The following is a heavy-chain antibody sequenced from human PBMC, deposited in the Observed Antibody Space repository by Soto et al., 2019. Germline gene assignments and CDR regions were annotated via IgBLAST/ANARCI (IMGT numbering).Heavy chain of an antibody. CDR1: EIIFSGYG. J-gene: IGHJ4*02. Sequence: GGSLRLSCVVSEIIFSGYGMHWVRQAPGKGLEWVAVLRFDGSVNYADSVKGRFTISRDNSKNTLYLQMNSLRAEDTAVYYCERDGVEATAFFGYFDYWGQGALVTVSS. D-gene: IGHD1-26*01. CDR2: LRFDGSV. V-gene: IGHV3-33*01. CDR3: ERDGVEATAFFGYFDY.